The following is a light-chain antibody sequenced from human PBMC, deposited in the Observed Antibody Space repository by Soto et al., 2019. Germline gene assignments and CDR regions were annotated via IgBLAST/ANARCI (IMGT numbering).Light chain of an antibody. Sequence: EIVMTQSPATLSVSPGERATLSCRASQSVSSNLAWYQQKPGQAPSLLIYGASTRATGIPARLSGSGSGTEFTLTINSLQSEDFAVYYCQQYNDWRTFGQGTKVEIK. CDR2: GAS. J-gene: IGKJ1*01. CDR1: QSVSSN. V-gene: IGKV3-15*01. CDR3: QQYNDWRT.